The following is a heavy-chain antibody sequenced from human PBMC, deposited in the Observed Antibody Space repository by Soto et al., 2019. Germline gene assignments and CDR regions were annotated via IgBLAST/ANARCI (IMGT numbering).Heavy chain of an antibody. CDR2: ISYDGSNK. Sequence: GGSLRLSCAASGFTFSSYGMHWVRQAPGKGLEWVAVISYDGSNKYYADSVKGRFTISRDNSKNTLYLQMNSLRAEDTAVYYCAKDDSSGYYLTQFDYWGQGTLVTVSS. V-gene: IGHV3-30*18. D-gene: IGHD3-22*01. CDR1: GFTFSSYG. J-gene: IGHJ4*02. CDR3: AKDDSSGYYLTQFDY.